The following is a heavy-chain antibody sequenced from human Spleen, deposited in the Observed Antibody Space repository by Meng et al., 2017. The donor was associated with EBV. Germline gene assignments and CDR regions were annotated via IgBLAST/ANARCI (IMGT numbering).Heavy chain of an antibody. Sequence: DAGPGQGKPSGTLSPTCPVAGDSISSFYYWAWLRQPPGRGLEWIGSAHYSGRTYYSPSLRSRVTVSIDTSKNQFSLRLTSVTAADTALYYCARPFPSIVSPRLDPFGDWGQGALVTVSS. V-gene: IGHV4-39*01. CDR1: GDSISSFYY. CDR2: AHYSGRT. J-gene: IGHJ4*02. D-gene: IGHD5/OR15-5a*01. CDR3: ARPFPSIVSPRLDPFGD.